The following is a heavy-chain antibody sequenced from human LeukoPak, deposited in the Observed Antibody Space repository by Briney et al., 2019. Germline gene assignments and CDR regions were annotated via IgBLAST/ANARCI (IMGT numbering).Heavy chain of an antibody. D-gene: IGHD5-24*01. Sequence: GESLKISCKGSGYSFTSYWVAWVRQMPGKGLEWMGIVYPGDSDTRYSPSFQGQVTISADRSISTAYLQWSSLKASDTAMYYCARRHVYNSPFDYWGRGTLVTVSS. CDR1: GYSFTSYW. V-gene: IGHV5-51*01. CDR3: ARRHVYNSPFDY. J-gene: IGHJ4*02. CDR2: VYPGDSDT.